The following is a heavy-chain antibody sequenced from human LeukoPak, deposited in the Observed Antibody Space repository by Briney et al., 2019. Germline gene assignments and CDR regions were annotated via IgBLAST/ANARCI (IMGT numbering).Heavy chain of an antibody. V-gene: IGHV4-59*01. CDR3: ARCFADTALDY. CDR2: VYYSGST. Sequence: SEALSLTCTVSGGSISGYYWSWIRQSPGKGLEWIGYVYYSGSTNYNPSLKSRVTISVDTSKSQFSLRLSSVTAADTAVYYCARCFADTALDYWGQGTPVTVSS. J-gene: IGHJ4*02. D-gene: IGHD5-18*01. CDR1: GGSISGYY.